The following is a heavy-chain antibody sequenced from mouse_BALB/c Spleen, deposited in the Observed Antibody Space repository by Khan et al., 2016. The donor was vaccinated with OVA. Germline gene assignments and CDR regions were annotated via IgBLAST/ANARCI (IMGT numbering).Heavy chain of an antibody. CDR3: ERGNYYGYAMDY. D-gene: IGHD1-1*01. V-gene: IGHV3-2*02. CDR1: GYSITSNYA. J-gene: IGHJ4*01. CDR2: ISYSGTT. Sequence: EVQLQESGPGLVKPSQSLSLTCTVTGYSITSNYAWNWIRQFPGNKLEWMGYISYSGTTSYNPSLKSRISITRYPSKNPFFLQLNSVTTEDTATYYCERGNYYGYAMDYWGQGTSVTVSS.